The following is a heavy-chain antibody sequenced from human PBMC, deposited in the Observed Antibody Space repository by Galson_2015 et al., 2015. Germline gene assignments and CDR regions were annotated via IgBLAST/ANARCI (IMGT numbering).Heavy chain of an antibody. J-gene: IGHJ6*04. CDR3: VTAGDFYYYYEMDV. Sequence: SLRLSCAASGFTFNNAWTSWVRQAPGRGLEWVGRIQSQSDGGATDYAAPVKGRFSISRDDSKNTLSLQMNSLKTEDTGLYYCVTAGDFYYYYEMDVWGKGTTVTVSS. CDR1: GFTFNNAW. V-gene: IGHV3-15*01. CDR2: IQSQSDGGAT.